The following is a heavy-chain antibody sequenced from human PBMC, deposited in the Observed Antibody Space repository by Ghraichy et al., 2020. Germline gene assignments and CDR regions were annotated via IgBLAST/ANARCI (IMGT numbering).Heavy chain of an antibody. D-gene: IGHD3-3*01. CDR3: ARHPKYYDFWSGYYPESGFDP. Sequence: GESQNISCKGSGYSFTSYWIGWVRQMPGKGLEWMGIIYPGDSDTRYSPSFQGQVTISADKSISTAYLQWSSLKASDTAMYYCARHPKYYDFWSGYYPESGFDPWGQGTLVTVSS. J-gene: IGHJ5*02. CDR1: GYSFTSYW. CDR2: IYPGDSDT. V-gene: IGHV5-51*01.